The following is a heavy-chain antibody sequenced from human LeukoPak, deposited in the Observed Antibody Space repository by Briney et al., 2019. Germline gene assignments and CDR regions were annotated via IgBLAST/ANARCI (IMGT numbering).Heavy chain of an antibody. Sequence: GGSLRLSCAASGFTFSSYWMSWVRQAPGKGLQWVANIKQDGSEKYYVDSVKGRFTISRDNAKNSLYLQMNSLRAEDTAVYYCASEGGDCTIGVCYIVQYFQHWGQGTLVTVSS. CDR3: ASEGGDCTIGVCYIVQYFQH. J-gene: IGHJ1*01. V-gene: IGHV3-7*01. CDR2: IKQDGSEK. D-gene: IGHD2-8*01. CDR1: GFTFSSYW.